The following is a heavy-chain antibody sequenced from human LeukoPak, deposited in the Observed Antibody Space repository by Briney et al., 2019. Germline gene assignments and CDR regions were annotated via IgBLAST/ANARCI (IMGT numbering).Heavy chain of an antibody. V-gene: IGHV3-73*01. J-gene: IGHJ4*02. CDR3: TSPTYDSSGYHFDY. Sequence: GGSLRLSCAASGFSFSGSAMHWVRQAPGKGLEWVGRIRSKANSYATAYAASVKGRFTISRDDSKNTAYLQINSLKTEDTAVYYCTSPTYDSSGYHFDYWGQGTLVTVSS. CDR1: GFSFSGSA. CDR2: IRSKANSYAT. D-gene: IGHD3-22*01.